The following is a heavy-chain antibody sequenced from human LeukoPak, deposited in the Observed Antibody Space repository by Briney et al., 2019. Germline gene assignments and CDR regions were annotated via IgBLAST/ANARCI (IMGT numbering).Heavy chain of an antibody. CDR3: ARGPAYDYVWGSYRSGAFDI. CDR1: GGSFSGYY. V-gene: IGHV4-34*01. J-gene: IGHJ3*02. Sequence: SETLSLTCAVYGGSFSGYYWSWIRQPPGKGLEWIGEINHSGSTNYNPSLKRRVTISVDTSKNQFSLKLSSVTDADTAVYYCARGPAYDYVWGSYRSGAFDIWGQGTMVTVSS. D-gene: IGHD3-16*02. CDR2: INHSGST.